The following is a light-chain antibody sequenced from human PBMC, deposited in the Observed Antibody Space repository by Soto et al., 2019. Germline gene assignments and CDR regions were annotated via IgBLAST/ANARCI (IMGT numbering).Light chain of an antibody. CDR2: DAS. CDR3: QQRSNWPRWT. V-gene: IGKV3-11*01. CDR1: QSVSSY. J-gene: IGKJ1*01. Sequence: EIVLTQSPATLSLSPGERATLSCRASQSVSSYLAWYQQKPGQAPRLLIYDASNRATGIPARFSGSGSGTDFTLTISSLEAEDVAVYYCQQRSNWPRWTFGQGTKVDI.